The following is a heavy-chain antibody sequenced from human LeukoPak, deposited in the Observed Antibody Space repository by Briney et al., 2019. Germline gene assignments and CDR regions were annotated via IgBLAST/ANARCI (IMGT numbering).Heavy chain of an antibody. V-gene: IGHV1-18*01. CDR2: ISATSGNT. D-gene: IGHD2-8*01. CDR1: GYTFTNYG. CDR3: ALLLMAQFDY. J-gene: IGHJ4*02. Sequence: ASVKVSCKASGYTFTNYGITWVRQAPGQGLEWMGWISATSGNTNFAQKFQGRVTMTTDTSTSTAYMELRSLRSDDTAVYYCALLLMAQFDYWGQGTLVTVSS.